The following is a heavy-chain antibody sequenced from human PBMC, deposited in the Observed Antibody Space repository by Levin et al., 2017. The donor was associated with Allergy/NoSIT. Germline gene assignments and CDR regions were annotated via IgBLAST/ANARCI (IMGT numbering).Heavy chain of an antibody. CDR1: GFTFSSYW. J-gene: IGHJ4*02. V-gene: IGHV3-74*03. Sequence: QPGGSLRLSCAASGFTFSSYWIHWVRQAPGKGLVWVSRINSDGSNTTYADSVKGRFTISRDNPKNTLYLQMNSLGAEDTAMYFCARSRYSGSHFDYWGQGTLVTVSS. CDR3: ARSRYSGSHFDY. CDR2: INSDGSNT. D-gene: IGHD1-26*01.